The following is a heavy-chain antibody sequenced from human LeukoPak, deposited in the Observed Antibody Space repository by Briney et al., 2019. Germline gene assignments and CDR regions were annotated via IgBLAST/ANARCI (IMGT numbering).Heavy chain of an antibody. J-gene: IGHJ4*02. V-gene: IGHV1-2*02. Sequence: GASVKVSCKASGYTFTGYYMHWVRQAPGQGLEWMGWINPNSGGTNYAQKSQGRVTMTRDTSISTAYMELSRLRSDDTAVYYCASAPPASGIIGTTLPFDYWGQGTLVTVSS. CDR1: GYTFTGYY. D-gene: IGHD1-7*01. CDR2: INPNSGGT. CDR3: ASAPPASGIIGTTLPFDY.